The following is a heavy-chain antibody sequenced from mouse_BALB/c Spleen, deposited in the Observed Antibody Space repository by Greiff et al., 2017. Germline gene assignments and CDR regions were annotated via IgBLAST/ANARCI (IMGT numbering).Heavy chain of an antibody. CDR3: VRQGGNYGMDY. CDR1: GFTFNTYA. Sequence: EVKLVESGGGLVQPKGSLKLSCAASGFTFNTYAMNWVRQAPGKGLEWVARIRSKSNNYATYYADSVKDRFTISRDDSQSMLYLQMNNLKTEDTAMYYCVRQGGNYGMDYWGQGTSVTVSS. V-gene: IGHV10-1*02. D-gene: IGHD2-1*01. J-gene: IGHJ4*01. CDR2: IRSKSNNYAT.